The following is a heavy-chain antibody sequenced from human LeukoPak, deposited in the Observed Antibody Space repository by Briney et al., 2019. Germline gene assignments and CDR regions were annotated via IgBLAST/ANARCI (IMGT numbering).Heavy chain of an antibody. CDR3: ARAPYAAIPGYYGMDV. Sequence: PGGSLRLSCAASGFTFSSYSMNWVRQAPGEGLEWVSYISSSSSTIYYADSVKGRFTISRDNAKNSLYLQMNSLRAEDTAVYYCARAPYAAIPGYYGMDVWGQGTTVTVSS. V-gene: IGHV3-48*04. CDR1: GFTFSSYS. J-gene: IGHJ6*02. D-gene: IGHD3-16*01. CDR2: ISSSSSTI.